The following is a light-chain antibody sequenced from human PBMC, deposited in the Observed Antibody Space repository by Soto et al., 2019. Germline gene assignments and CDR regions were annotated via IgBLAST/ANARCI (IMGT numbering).Light chain of an antibody. Sequence: QSVLTQPPSASGTPGQRVTISCSGSSSNIGSNTVNWYQQLPGTAPKLLIYSNNQRPSGVPDRFSGSKSGTSASLAISVLQSEDEADYYCAAWDDSLKGAVFGGGTKLTVL. J-gene: IGLJ7*01. V-gene: IGLV1-44*01. CDR3: AAWDDSLKGAV. CDR1: SSNIGSNT. CDR2: SNN.